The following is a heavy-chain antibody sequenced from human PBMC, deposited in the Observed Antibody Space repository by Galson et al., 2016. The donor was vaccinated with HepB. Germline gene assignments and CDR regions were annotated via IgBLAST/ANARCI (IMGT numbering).Heavy chain of an antibody. CDR3: VQGSTAPAV. CDR2: ISRSGDST. CDR1: GFTFSNYG. Sequence: SLRLSCAASGFTFSNYGMTWVRPAPGKGLEVVSSISRSGDSTDYADSVKGRFTIFRDNSKNTLSLQMNSLTADDTAIYYCVQGSTAPAVWGKGTTVTVSS. D-gene: IGHD1-26*01. V-gene: IGHV3-23*01. J-gene: IGHJ6*04.